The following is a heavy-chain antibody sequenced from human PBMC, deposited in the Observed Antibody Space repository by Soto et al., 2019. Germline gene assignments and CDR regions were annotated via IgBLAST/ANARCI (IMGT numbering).Heavy chain of an antibody. CDR2: ISSSSSYI. Sequence: GGSLRLSCAASGFTFSSYSMNWVRQAPGKGLEWVSSISSSSSYIYYADSVKGRFTISRDNAKNSLYLQMNSLAAEDTTVYYCARDLVVVAATKDYYYYGMDVWGQGTTVTVSS. V-gene: IGHV3-21*01. CDR3: ARDLVVVAATKDYYYYGMDV. J-gene: IGHJ6*02. D-gene: IGHD2-15*01. CDR1: GFTFSSYS.